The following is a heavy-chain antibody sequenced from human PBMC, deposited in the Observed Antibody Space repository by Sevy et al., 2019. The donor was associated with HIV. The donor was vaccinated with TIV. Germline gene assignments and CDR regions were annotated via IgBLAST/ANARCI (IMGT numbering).Heavy chain of an antibody. CDR1: GFTFSNSW. J-gene: IGHJ5*02. V-gene: IGHV3-15*01. D-gene: IGHD5-18*01. CDR3: TTDLEWIPLWSKYNWFDP. Sequence: GGSLRLSCAASGFTFSNSWMSWVRQAPGKGLEWVGRIKSNTDGGTTDYAAPVKGRFTISRDDSKNTLYLQMNSLKTEDTAVYYCTTDLEWIPLWSKYNWFDPWGQGTLVTVSS. CDR2: IKSNTDGGTT.